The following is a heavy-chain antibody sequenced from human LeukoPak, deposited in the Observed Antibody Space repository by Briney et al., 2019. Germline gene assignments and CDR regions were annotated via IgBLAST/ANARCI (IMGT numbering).Heavy chain of an antibody. CDR1: GFTFNSYA. D-gene: IGHD2-15*01. Sequence: GGSLRLSCIPSGFTFNSYAMFWVRQAPGKGLEWVSLIWYDGSNKYYADSVKGRFTISRDNSKNTLYLQMNSLRAEDTAVYYCARARGWQPNYYYYDMDVWGTGTTVTVSS. V-gene: IGHV3-33*07. CDR3: ARARGWQPNYYYYDMDV. CDR2: IWYDGSNK. J-gene: IGHJ6*03.